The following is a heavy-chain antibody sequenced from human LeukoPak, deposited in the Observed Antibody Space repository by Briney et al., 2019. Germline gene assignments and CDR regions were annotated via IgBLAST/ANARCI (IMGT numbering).Heavy chain of an antibody. V-gene: IGHV4-34*01. CDR3: ARESTVAGINYFDY. Sequence: PSETLSLTCAVYGGSFSGYYWSWIRQPPGKGLEWIGEINHSGSTNYNPSLKSRVTISVDTSKNQFSLQLNSVTPEDTAVYYCARESTVAGINYFDYWGQGTLVTVSS. D-gene: IGHD6-19*01. J-gene: IGHJ4*02. CDR2: INHSGST. CDR1: GGSFSGYY.